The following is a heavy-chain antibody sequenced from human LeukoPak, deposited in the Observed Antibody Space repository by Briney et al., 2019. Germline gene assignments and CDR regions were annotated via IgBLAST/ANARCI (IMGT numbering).Heavy chain of an antibody. Sequence: PSETLSLTCTVSDYSISSGYGYYWGWIRQPPGKGLEWIGNIYHSGITYYNHFNSSLKSRVTISIDTSKNQFSLKLSSVTAADTAVYYCAMTPLDNYDILTGSIIHDDYWGQGTLVTVSS. D-gene: IGHD3-9*01. CDR3: AMTPLDNYDILTGSIIHDDY. CDR2: IYHSGIT. J-gene: IGHJ4*02. CDR1: DYSISSGYGYY. V-gene: IGHV4-38-2*02.